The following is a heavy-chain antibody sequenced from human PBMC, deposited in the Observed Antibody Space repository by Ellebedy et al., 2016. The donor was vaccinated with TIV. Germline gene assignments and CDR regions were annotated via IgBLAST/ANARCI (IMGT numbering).Heavy chain of an antibody. V-gene: IGHV4-34*01. Sequence: SETLSLXCAVYGGSFSGYYWSWIRQPPGKGLEWIGEFTHDGNINYNASLKSRVTISVDTSKSHFSLKLNSVTVADTAVYYCARGPDYAKTGYWGQGTLVTVSP. J-gene: IGHJ4*02. D-gene: IGHD4-17*01. CDR2: FTHDGNI. CDR3: ARGPDYAKTGY. CDR1: GGSFSGYY.